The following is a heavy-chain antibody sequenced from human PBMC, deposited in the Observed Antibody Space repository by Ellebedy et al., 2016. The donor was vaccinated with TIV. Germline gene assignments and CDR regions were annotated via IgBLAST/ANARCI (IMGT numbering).Heavy chain of an antibody. CDR1: GYTFTGYY. V-gene: IGHV1-2*02. J-gene: IGHJ6*02. CDR2: INPNTGGT. Sequence: AASVKVSCKASGYTFTGYYIHWVRQAPGQGLEWMGWINPNTGGTKYGQHFQGRVTMTRDTSTSTAYMELNRLTSDDTALYYCARHGDYDRYYYYGMDLWGQGTTVTVSS. D-gene: IGHD4-17*01. CDR3: ARHGDYDRYYYYGMDL.